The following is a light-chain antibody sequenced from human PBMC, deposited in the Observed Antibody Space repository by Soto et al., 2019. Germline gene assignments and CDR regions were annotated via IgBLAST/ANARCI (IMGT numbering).Light chain of an antibody. CDR2: SNN. J-gene: IGLJ3*02. V-gene: IGLV1-47*02. CDR3: VAWDDSLSGWV. CDR1: RSNIGSNY. Sequence: QSVLTRPPSASATPGQRVTISCSGNRSNIGSNYVYWYQQLPGTAPKLLMYSNNHRPSGVPDRLSGSKSGTSASLAISGLRSEVEADYYCVAWDDSLSGWVFGGGTQLTVL.